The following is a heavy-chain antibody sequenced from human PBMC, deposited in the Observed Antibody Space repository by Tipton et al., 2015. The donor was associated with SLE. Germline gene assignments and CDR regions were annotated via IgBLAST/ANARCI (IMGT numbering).Heavy chain of an antibody. Sequence: TLSLTCTVSNGSIRSHYWSWIRQPPGKGLEWIGYIYYNGDTNYNPSLKSRVTMSSDTSKNQFSLKVNSMTAADTAVYYCARGGRVPMRIVPWYFDSWGQGALVTVSS. CDR3: ARGGRVPMRIVPWYFDS. CDR1: NGSIRSHY. CDR2: IYYNGDT. D-gene: IGHD2-21*01. V-gene: IGHV4-59*11. J-gene: IGHJ4*02.